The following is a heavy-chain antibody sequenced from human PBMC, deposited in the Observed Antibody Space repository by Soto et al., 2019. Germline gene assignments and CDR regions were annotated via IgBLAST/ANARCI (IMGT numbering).Heavy chain of an antibody. J-gene: IGHJ3*02. CDR1: GYTFTSYG. D-gene: IGHD6-13*01. V-gene: IGHV1-18*01. CDR3: ARDRGSSWYTKKHAFDI. CDR2: ISAYNGNT. Sequence: GASVKVSCKASGYTFTSYGISWVRQAPGQGVEWMGWISAYNGNTNYAQKLQGRVTMTTDTSTSTAYMELRRLRSDDTAVYYCARDRGSSWYTKKHAFDIWGQGTMVTVSS.